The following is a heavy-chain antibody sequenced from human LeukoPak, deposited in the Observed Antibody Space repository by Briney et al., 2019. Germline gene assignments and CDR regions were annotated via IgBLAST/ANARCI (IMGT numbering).Heavy chain of an antibody. Sequence: GGSLRLSCAASGFTVSSNYMSWVRQAPGKGLEWVSVIYSGGSTYYADSVKGRFTISRDNSKNTLYLQMNSLRAEDTAVYYCAREREVSGRNIDYWGQGTLVTVSS. D-gene: IGHD3-3*01. CDR3: AREREVSGRNIDY. J-gene: IGHJ4*02. CDR2: IYSGGST. CDR1: GFTVSSNY. V-gene: IGHV3-66*02.